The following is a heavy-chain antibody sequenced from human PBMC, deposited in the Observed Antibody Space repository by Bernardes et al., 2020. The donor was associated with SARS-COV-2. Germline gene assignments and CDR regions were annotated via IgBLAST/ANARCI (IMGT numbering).Heavy chain of an antibody. CDR3: ARDHNYDILTGYYSWFDP. CDR2: IYTSGST. CDR1: GGSISSYY. V-gene: IGHV4-4*07. D-gene: IGHD3-9*01. J-gene: IGHJ5*02. Sequence: SEPLSLTCTVSGGSISSYYWSWIRQPAGKGLEWIGRIYTSGSTNYNPSLKSRVTMSVDTSKNQFSLKLSSVTAADTAVYYCARDHNYDILTGYYSWFDPWGQGTLVTVSS.